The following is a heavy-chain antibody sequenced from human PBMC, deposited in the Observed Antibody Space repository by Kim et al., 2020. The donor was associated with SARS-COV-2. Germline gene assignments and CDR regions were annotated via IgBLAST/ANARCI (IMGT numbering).Heavy chain of an antibody. D-gene: IGHD6-19*01. CDR3: AREVSSVWFDP. CDR2: ISYDGSNK. Sequence: GGSLRLSCAASGFTFSSYAMHWVRQAPGKGLEWVAVISYDGSNKYYADSVKGRFTISRDNSKNTLYLQMNSLRAEDTAVYYCAREVSSVWFDPWGQGTLVTVSS. V-gene: IGHV3-30-3*01. CDR1: GFTFSSYA. J-gene: IGHJ5*02.